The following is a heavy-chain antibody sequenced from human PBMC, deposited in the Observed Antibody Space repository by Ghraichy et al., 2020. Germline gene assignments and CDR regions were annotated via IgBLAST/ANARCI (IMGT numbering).Heavy chain of an antibody. D-gene: IGHD3-22*01. CDR2: IKQDGSEK. Sequence: GGSLRLSCAPSGFTFSSYWMSWVRQAPGKGLEWVANIKQDGSEKYYVDSVKGRFTISRDNAMNSLYLQMNSLRAEDTAVYFCARDVDGYDNSGYYYDYFDYWGQGTLVTVSS. CDR1: GFTFSSYW. CDR3: ARDVDGYDNSGYYYDYFDY. V-gene: IGHV3-7*01. J-gene: IGHJ4*02.